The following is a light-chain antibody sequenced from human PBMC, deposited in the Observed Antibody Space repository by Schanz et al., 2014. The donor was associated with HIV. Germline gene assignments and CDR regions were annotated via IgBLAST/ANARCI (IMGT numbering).Light chain of an antibody. CDR2: SAS. CDR3: QQLSSHIT. J-gene: IGKJ4*01. V-gene: IGKV1-27*01. Sequence: DIQLTQSPSSLSASVGDRVTITCRASQGMSNYLAWFQQKPRKVPKLLIYSASTLQGGVPSRFSGSGSGTDFTLTISSLQPEDFATYYCQQLSSHITFGGGTKVEIK. CDR1: QGMSNY.